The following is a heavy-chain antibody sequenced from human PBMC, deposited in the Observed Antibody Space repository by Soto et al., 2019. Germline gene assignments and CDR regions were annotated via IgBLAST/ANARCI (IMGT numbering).Heavy chain of an antibody. CDR1: GFSLSNARMG. Sequence: QVTLKESGPVLVKPTETLTLTCTVSGFSLSNARMGVSWIRQPPGKALEWLAHIFSNDEKSYSTSLKSRLTTSNDTSKRQVVLTMTNMDPVDTATYYCARHGRGVGARPLDYWGQGTLVTVSS. CDR3: ARHGRGVGARPLDY. D-gene: IGHD1-26*01. V-gene: IGHV2-26*01. J-gene: IGHJ4*02. CDR2: IFSNDEK.